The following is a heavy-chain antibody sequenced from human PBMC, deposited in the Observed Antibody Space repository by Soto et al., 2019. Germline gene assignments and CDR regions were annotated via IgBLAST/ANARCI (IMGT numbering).Heavy chain of an antibody. CDR1: GFTFSSYA. CDR2: ISYDGSNK. CDR3: ARDSNWFDP. J-gene: IGHJ5*02. Sequence: GSLRLSCAASGFTFSSYAMHWVRQAPGKGLEWVAVISYDGSNKYYADSVKGRFTISRDNSKNTLYLQMNSLRAEDTAVYYCARDSNWFDPWGQGTPVTVSS. V-gene: IGHV3-30-3*01.